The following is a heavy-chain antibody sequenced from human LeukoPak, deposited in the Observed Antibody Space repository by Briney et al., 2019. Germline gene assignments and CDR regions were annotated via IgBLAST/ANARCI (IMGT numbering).Heavy chain of an antibody. J-gene: IGHJ4*02. CDR3: AKGGYCSGGSCYCGY. CDR2: IGIAGDT. V-gene: IGHV3-13*01. CDR1: GFTFSSYD. D-gene: IGHD2-15*01. Sequence: PGGSLRLSCAASGFTFSSYDMHWVRQATGKGLEWVSGIGIAGDTYYAGSVKGRLTISRENAKNSLYLQMNSLRAEDTAVYYCAKGGYCSGGSCYCGYWGQGILVTVSS.